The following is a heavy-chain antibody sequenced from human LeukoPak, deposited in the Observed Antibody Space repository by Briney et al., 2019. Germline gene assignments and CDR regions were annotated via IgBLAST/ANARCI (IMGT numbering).Heavy chain of an antibody. D-gene: IGHD3-10*01. J-gene: IGHJ4*02. CDR1: GYSFTSYW. Sequence: GESLKISCKGSGYSFTSYWIGWVRQMPGKGLEWMGIIYPGDSDTRYSPSFQGQVTISADKSISTAYLQWSSLKASDTAMYYCAISTYYYGSGSYIPFDYWGQGTLVTVSS. CDR3: AISTYYYGSGSYIPFDY. CDR2: IYPGDSDT. V-gene: IGHV5-51*01.